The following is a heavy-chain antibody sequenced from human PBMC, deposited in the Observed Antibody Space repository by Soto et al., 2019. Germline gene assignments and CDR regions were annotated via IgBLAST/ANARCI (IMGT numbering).Heavy chain of an antibody. Sequence: GGSLRLSCAASGFTFSSYAMSWVRQAPGKGLEWVSAISGSGGSTYYADSVKGRFTISRDNSKNTLYLQMNSLRAEDTAVYYCAKGVTTHYYYYYGMDVWGQGTTVTVSS. CDR3: AKGVTTHYYYYYGMDV. CDR1: GFTFSSYA. D-gene: IGHD4-4*01. V-gene: IGHV3-23*01. J-gene: IGHJ6*02. CDR2: ISGSGGST.